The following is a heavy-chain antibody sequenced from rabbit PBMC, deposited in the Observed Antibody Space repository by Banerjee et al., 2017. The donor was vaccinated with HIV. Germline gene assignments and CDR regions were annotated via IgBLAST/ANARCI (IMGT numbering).Heavy chain of an antibody. CDR3: ARDLAGYGSDYGL. D-gene: IGHD6-1*01. J-gene: IGHJ4*01. Sequence: QEQLEESGGDLVKPEGSLTLTCKASGFTLSNYWICWVRQAPGKRPEWIACIYNGDGSTYYASWVSGRFTISKTSSTTVTLQMTSLTAADTATYFCARDLAGYGSDYGLWGPGTLVTVS. V-gene: IGHV1S45*01. CDR2: IYNGDGST. CDR1: GFTLSNYW.